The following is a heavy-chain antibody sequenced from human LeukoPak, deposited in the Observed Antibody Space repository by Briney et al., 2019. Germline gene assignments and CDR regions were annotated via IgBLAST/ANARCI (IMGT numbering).Heavy chain of an antibody. J-gene: IGHJ4*02. D-gene: IGHD1-26*01. Sequence: PSETLSLTCAVYGGSFSGYYWSWIRQPPGKGLEWIGEINHSGSTNYNPSLKSRVTISVDTSKNQFSLKLSSVTAADTAVYYCASSSSGSYSYYFDYWGQGTLVTVSS. CDR3: ASSSSGSYSYYFDY. V-gene: IGHV4-34*01. CDR2: INHSGST. CDR1: GGSFSGYY.